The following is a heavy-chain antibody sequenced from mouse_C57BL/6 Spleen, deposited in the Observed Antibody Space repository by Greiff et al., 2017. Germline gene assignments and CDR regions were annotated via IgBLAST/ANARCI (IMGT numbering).Heavy chain of an antibody. CDR3: VSYFAMDY. V-gene: IGHV1-22*01. CDR2: INPNNGGT. CDR1: GYTFTDYN. J-gene: IGHJ4*01. Sequence: VQLQQSGPELVKPGASVKLSCKASGYTFTDYNMHWVKQSHGKSLEWIGYINPNNGGTSYNQKFKGKATLTVYKSSSTAYMELRSLTSEDSAVYYCVSYFAMDYWGQGTSVTVSS.